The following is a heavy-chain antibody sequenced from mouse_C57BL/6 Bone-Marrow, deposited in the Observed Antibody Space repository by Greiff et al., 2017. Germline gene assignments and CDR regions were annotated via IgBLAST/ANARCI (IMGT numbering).Heavy chain of an antibody. CDR3: VKVHYYGSSYFDY. J-gene: IGHJ2*01. D-gene: IGHD1-1*01. V-gene: IGHV7-4*01. CDR2: IRNKANGYTT. Sequence: DVMLVDSGGGLVQPGASLRLSCAASGFTFTDYYMSWVRQPPGKAPEWLALIRNKANGYTTEYTASVKGRFTISRDNSQNSLYLQMNTLRAEDSATYYCVKVHYYGSSYFDYWGQGTTLTVSS. CDR1: GFTFTDYY.